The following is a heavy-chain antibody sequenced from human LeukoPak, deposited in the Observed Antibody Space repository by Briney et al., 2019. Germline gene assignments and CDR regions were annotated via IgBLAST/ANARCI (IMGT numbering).Heavy chain of an antibody. D-gene: IGHD3-10*01. CDR1: GYSFPIYW. CDR3: ARLITMVRGVTESRYFDY. V-gene: IGHV5-51*01. J-gene: IGHJ4*02. CDR2: IYPGDSDT. Sequence: GESLKISCKGSGYSFPIYWVGWVRQMPGKGLEWMGIIYPGDSDTRYSPSFQGQVTISADKSISTAYLQWSSLKASDTAMYYCARLITMVRGVTESRYFDYWGQGTLDTVSS.